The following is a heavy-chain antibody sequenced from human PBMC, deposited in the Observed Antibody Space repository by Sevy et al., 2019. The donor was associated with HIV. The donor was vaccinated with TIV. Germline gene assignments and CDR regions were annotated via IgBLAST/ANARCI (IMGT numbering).Heavy chain of an antibody. CDR2: IWYDGSNK. J-gene: IGHJ4*02. CDR3: AREYTIFGVANLPSDY. CDR1: EFIFNNYG. D-gene: IGHD3-3*01. Sequence: GGSLRLSCAASEFIFNNYGMHWVRQAPGKGLEWVAVIWYDGSNKYYADSVKGRFTISRDNSKNTLYLQMNSLRAEDTAVYYCAREYTIFGVANLPSDYWGQGTLVTVSS. V-gene: IGHV3-33*01.